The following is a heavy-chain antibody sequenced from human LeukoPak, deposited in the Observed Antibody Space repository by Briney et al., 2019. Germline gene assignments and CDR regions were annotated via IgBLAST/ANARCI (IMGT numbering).Heavy chain of an antibody. J-gene: IGHJ6*02. CDR3: ARTIGYCSGGSCFQDYYYYGMDV. V-gene: IGHV4-61*02. CDR2: IYTSGST. Sequence: SQTLSLTCTVSGGSISSGSYYWRWIRQPAGKGLEWIGRIYTSGSTNYNPSLKSRVTISVDTSKNQFSLKLSSVTAADTAVYYCARTIGYCSGGSCFQDYYYYGMDVWGQGTTVTVSS. CDR1: GGSISSGSYY. D-gene: IGHD2-15*01.